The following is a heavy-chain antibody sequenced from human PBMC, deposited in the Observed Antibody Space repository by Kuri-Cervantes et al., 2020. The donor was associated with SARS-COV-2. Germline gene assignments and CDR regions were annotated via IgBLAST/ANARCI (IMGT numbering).Heavy chain of an antibody. Sequence: GGSLRLSCAASGFTFSSYAMHWVRQAPGKGLEWVAVISYDGSNKYYADSVKGRFTISRDNSKNTLYLQMNSLRAEDTAVYYCARDEVVVVPAAISGWYYYGMDVWGQGTTVTVSS. J-gene: IGHJ6*02. D-gene: IGHD2-2*02. CDR3: ARDEVVVVPAAISGWYYYGMDV. V-gene: IGHV3-30-3*01. CDR1: GFTFSSYA. CDR2: ISYDGSNK.